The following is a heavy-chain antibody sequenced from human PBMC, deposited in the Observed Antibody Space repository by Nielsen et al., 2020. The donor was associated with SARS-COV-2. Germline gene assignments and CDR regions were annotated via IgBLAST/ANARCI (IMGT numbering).Heavy chain of an antibody. CDR3: ARAGYCSSTSCYDWFDP. CDR1: GGTFSSYA. Sequence: SVKVSCKASGGTFSSYAISWVRQAPGQGLEWMGGIIPIFGTANYAQKFQGRVTITADESTSTAYMELSSLRSEDTAVYYCARAGYCSSTSCYDWFDPWGQGTLVTVSS. J-gene: IGHJ5*02. V-gene: IGHV1-69*13. D-gene: IGHD2-2*01. CDR2: IIPIFGTA.